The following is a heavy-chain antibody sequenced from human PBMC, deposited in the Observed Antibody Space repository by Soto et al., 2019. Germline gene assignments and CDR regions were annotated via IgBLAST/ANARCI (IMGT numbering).Heavy chain of an antibody. D-gene: IGHD3-10*01. CDR2: ISYDGSNK. CDR3: AKDRGFGELYYYMDV. V-gene: IGHV3-30*18. CDR1: GFTFSSYG. J-gene: IGHJ6*03. Sequence: QVQLVESGGGVVQPGRSLRLSCAASGFTFSSYGMHWVRQAPGKGLECVAGISYDGSNKYYADSVKGRFTISRDNSHHTLYLQMNSLRAEDTAVYYCAKDRGFGELYYYMDVWGKGTTVTVSS.